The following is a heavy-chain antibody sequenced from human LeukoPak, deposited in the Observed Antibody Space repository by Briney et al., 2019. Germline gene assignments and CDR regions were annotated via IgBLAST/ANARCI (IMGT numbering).Heavy chain of an antibody. CDR3: AKGRDGYIGT. J-gene: IGHJ4*02. CDR2: ISGDGGAT. Sequence: GGSLRLSCAVSGITLSNYGMSWVRQAPGMGLKWVSTISGDGGATYYADSVKGRFTISRDNSKNTLYLHMNGLSAEDTAVYYCAKGRDGYIGTWGQGTLVTVSS. D-gene: IGHD5-24*01. V-gene: IGHV3-23*01. CDR1: GITLSNYG.